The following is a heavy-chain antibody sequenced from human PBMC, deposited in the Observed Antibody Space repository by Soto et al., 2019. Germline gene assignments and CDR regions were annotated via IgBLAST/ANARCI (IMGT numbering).Heavy chain of an antibody. CDR1: GFNFNSYT. Sequence: GGSLRLSCAASGFNFNSYTINWVRQAPGKRLEWLSSISSSGYIFSTDSVKGRFTISRDNAKNSLYLQMNSLRAEDTAVHYCARDGGYSYGLAYYYYYGMDVWGQGTTVTVSS. CDR3: ARDGGYSYGLAYYYYYGMDV. J-gene: IGHJ6*02. D-gene: IGHD5-18*01. CDR2: ISSSGYI. V-gene: IGHV3-21*04.